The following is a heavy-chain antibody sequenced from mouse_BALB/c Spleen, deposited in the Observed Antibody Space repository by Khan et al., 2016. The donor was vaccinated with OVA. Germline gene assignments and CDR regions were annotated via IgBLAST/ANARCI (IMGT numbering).Heavy chain of an antibody. CDR3: ARPSYYGNPWFTY. D-gene: IGHD2-10*01. CDR1: GFAFSSYD. Sequence: EVELVESGGGFVKPGGSLNLSCAASGFAFSSYDMSWVRQTPEKRLEWVATISTGGSYIYYPDSVKGRFTISRDIVRNTLYLQMSSLRSEDTALYYCARPSYYGNPWFTYWGPGTLVTVSA. V-gene: IGHV5-9*02. CDR2: ISTGGSYI. J-gene: IGHJ3*01.